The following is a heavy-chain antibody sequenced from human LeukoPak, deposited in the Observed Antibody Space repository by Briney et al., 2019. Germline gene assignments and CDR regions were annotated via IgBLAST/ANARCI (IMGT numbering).Heavy chain of an antibody. CDR3: ASSSSWFDY. CDR1: GGSISSGGYY. J-gene: IGHJ4*02. D-gene: IGHD6-13*01. Sequence: PSETLSLTCTVSGGSISSGGYYWSWIRQPPGKGLEWIGYIYHSGSTYYNPSLKSRVTISVDRSKNQFSLKLSSVTAADTAVYYCASSSSWFDYWGQGTLVTVSS. CDR2: IYHSGST. V-gene: IGHV4-30-2*01.